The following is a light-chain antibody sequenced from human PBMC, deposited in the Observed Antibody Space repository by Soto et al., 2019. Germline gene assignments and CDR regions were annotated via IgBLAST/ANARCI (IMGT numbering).Light chain of an antibody. J-gene: IGLJ1*01. CDR3: CSYAGSSTSV. Sequence: QSALTQPASVSGSPGQSITVSCTGTSSDVGSYNLVSWYQQHPGKAPKLMIYEGSKRPPGVSNRFSGSKSGNTASLTISGLQAEDEADYYCCSYAGSSTSVFGTGTKLTVL. CDR1: SSDVGSYNL. V-gene: IGLV2-23*01. CDR2: EGS.